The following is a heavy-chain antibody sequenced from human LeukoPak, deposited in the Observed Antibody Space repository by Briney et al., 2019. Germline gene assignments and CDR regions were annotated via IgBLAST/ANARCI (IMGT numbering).Heavy chain of an antibody. D-gene: IGHD4-23*01. Sequence: GGSLRLSCAASGFTFTTYAMNWARQAPGKGLEWVSSISGSGGGTFYADSVKGRFTISRDNSKNTMYLQMSGLRPEDTAVYYCAKEVIGKVYFEHWGQGALLTVSS. CDR2: ISGSGGGT. CDR3: AKEVIGKVYFEH. CDR1: GFTFTTYA. V-gene: IGHV3-23*01. J-gene: IGHJ4*02.